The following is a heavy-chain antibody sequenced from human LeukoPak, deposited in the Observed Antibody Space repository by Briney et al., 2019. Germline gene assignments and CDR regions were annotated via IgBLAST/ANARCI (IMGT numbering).Heavy chain of an antibody. D-gene: IGHD4-17*01. CDR1: GDSFSSHY. J-gene: IGHJ3*02. CDR3: ARDLVTVTKGFDI. V-gene: IGHV4-59*11. CDR2: ISYIGST. Sequence: SETLSLTCAVSGDSFSSHYWTWIRQPPGKGLEWIGYISYIGSTNYNPSLKSRVTISIDTSKNQFSLKLSSVTTADTAVYYCARDLVTVTKGFDIWGQGTMVSVSS.